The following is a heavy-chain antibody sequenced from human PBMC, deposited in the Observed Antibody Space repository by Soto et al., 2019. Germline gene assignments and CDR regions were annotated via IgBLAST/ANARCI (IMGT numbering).Heavy chain of an antibody. V-gene: IGHV1-69*01. CDR2: IIPISGTA. D-gene: IGHD2-2*01. J-gene: IGHJ6*02. Sequence: QVQLVQSGAEVKKPGSSVKVSCKASGGTFSSYAISWVRQAPGQGLEWMGGIIPISGTANYAQKFQGRVTMTADESTSTADMELSSLRSEDTAVYYCARSQGSSTSLEIYYYYYYGMDVWGQGTKVTVSS. CDR3: ARSQGSSTSLEIYYYYYYGMDV. CDR1: GGTFSSYA.